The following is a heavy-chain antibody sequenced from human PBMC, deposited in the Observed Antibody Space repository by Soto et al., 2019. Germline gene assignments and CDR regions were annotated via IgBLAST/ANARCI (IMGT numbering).Heavy chain of an antibody. CDR2: INPNSGAT. Sequence: ASGKVSCKVSRYTLTNCYLHWVRLAPGQGLEWLGWINPNSGATNYPKKFKGRVTITRDTSASTAYMELSSLRSEDTAVYSCDRMVGDWDHDWFDPWGQGTLVRVYS. D-gene: IGHD2-21*02. CDR3: DRMVGDWDHDWFDP. J-gene: IGHJ5*02. CDR1: RYTLTNCY. V-gene: IGHV1-2*02.